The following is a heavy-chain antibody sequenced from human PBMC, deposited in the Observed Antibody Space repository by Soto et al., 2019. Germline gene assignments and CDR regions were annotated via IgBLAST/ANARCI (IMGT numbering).Heavy chain of an antibody. V-gene: IGHV1-8*02. D-gene: IGHD2-15*01. CDR2: MKRNSGNT. CDR1: GYTFTSYD. J-gene: IGHJ6*02. CDR3: TRGWGSSCSGGSCYSSPCFYYYYGMDV. Sequence: GASVKVSCNASGYTFTSYDINWVQQATGQGLGWMGWMKRNSGNTGYAQKFQGRVTMTKNTSRTTAYMELSSLRAEDTAVYYCTRGWGSSCSGGSCYSSPCFYYYYGMDVWGQGTTVTVSS.